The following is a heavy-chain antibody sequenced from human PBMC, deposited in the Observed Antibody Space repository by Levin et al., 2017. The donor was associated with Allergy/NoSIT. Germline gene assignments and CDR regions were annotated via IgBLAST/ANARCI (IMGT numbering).Heavy chain of an antibody. CDR1: GGTFSSYA. CDR3: ARDGGYDPYYYMDV. V-gene: IGHV1-69*13. J-gene: IGHJ6*03. Sequence: SVKVSCKTSGGTFSSYAINWVRQAPGQGLEWMGRIIPIFGTPSYAQKFQGRITISADESTSTTYMELSSLRSDDTAVFYCARDGGYDPYYYMDVWGKGTTVTVS. D-gene: IGHD5-12*01. CDR2: IIPIFGTP.